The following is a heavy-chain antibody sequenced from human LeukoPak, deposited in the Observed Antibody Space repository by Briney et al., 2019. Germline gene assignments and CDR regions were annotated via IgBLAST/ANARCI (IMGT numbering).Heavy chain of an antibody. J-gene: IGHJ1*01. Sequence: SETLSLTCTVSGGSISSGGYSRNWIRQPPGKGLEWIGSIYYSGSTYYNPSLKSRVTISVDTSKNQFSLKLSSVTAADTAVYYCARGLGIAEYFQHWGQGTLVTVSS. CDR3: ARGLGIAEYFQH. CDR1: GGSISSGGYS. V-gene: IGHV4-30-2*03. D-gene: IGHD3-10*01. CDR2: IYYSGST.